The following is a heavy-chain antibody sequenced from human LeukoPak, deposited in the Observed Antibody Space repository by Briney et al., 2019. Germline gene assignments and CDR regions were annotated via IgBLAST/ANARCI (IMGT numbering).Heavy chain of an antibody. CDR3: ARGRYCSSTSCRWGYNWFDP. Sequence: SDTLSLTCAVYGGSFSGYYWSWIRQPPGKGLEWIGEINHSGSTNYNPSLKSRVTISVDTSKNQFSLKLSSVTAADTAVYYCARGRYCSSTSCRWGYNWFDPWGQGTLVTVSS. V-gene: IGHV4-34*01. CDR1: GGSFSGYY. J-gene: IGHJ5*02. CDR2: INHSGST. D-gene: IGHD2-2*01.